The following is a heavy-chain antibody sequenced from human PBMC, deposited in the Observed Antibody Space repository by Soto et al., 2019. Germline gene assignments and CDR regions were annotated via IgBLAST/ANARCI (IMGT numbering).Heavy chain of an antibody. CDR3: ARAPAYCTGGACSNLGYFDY. J-gene: IGHJ4*02. Sequence: GGSLRLSCAASGFTFSSYWMSWVLQAPGKGLEWVANIKQDGSEKYYADSVKGRFTISRDNAESSLYLQMNNLRAEDTAVYYCARAPAYCTGGACSNLGYFDYWGLGTLVTVSS. CDR2: IKQDGSEK. D-gene: IGHD2-8*02. CDR1: GFTFSSYW. V-gene: IGHV3-7*03.